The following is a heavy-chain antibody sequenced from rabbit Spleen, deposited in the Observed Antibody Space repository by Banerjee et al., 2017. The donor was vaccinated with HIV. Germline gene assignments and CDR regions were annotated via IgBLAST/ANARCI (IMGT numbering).Heavy chain of an antibody. J-gene: IGHJ4*01. V-gene: IGHV1S45*01. CDR3: ARETSSGWGIVSFYFSL. Sequence: QEQLVESGGGLVQPEGSLTLTCKASGFTISSSYYMCWVRQAPGKGLEWIACIYSGSSGDTYYASWAKGRFTISKTSSTTVTLQMTSLTAADTATYFCARETSSGWGIVSFYFSLWGPGTLVTVS. CDR1: GFTISSSYY. CDR2: IYSGSSGDT. D-gene: IGHD4-1*01.